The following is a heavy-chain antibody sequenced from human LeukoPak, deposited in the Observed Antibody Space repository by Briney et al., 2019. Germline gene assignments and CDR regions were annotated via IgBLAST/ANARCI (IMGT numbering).Heavy chain of an antibody. J-gene: IGHJ2*01. D-gene: IGHD4-17*01. V-gene: IGHV4-34*01. CDR3: ARGLDYGDYVYWYFDL. Sequence: SETLSLTCAVYGGSFSGYYWSWIRQPPGKGLEWIGEINHSGSTNYNPSLKSRVTISVDTSKNQFSLKLSSVTAADTAVYYCARGLDYGDYVYWYFDLWGRGTLVTVSS. CDR1: GGSFSGYY. CDR2: INHSGST.